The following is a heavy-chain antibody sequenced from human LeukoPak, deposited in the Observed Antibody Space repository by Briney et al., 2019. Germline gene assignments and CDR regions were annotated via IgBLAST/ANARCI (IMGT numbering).Heavy chain of an antibody. CDR2: IYSDGNT. J-gene: IGHJ5*02. Sequence: GGSLRLSCAVSGFTVSSIYMSWVRQAPGKGLEWVSSIYSDGNTYYADSVKGRFTISRDSSRNTLYLQMNSLRVEDSAVYYCAGDTHSSSWYDHWGQGTLVTVSS. V-gene: IGHV3-53*01. D-gene: IGHD6-13*01. CDR3: AGDTHSSSWYDH. CDR1: GFTVSSIY.